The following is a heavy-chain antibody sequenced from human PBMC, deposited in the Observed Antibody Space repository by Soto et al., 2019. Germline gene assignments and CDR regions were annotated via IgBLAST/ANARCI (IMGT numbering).Heavy chain of an antibody. Sequence: SETLSLTCTVSGDSISSDDYYWSWIRQPPGKGLEWVGYIYYTGRTSYNPSLESRLTISIDTSKNHFSLKLSSVSAADTAVYYCARDRRTSPDYFDYWGQGALVTVSS. J-gene: IGHJ4*02. V-gene: IGHV4-30-4*01. CDR1: GDSISSDDYY. CDR3: ARDRRTSPDYFDY. CDR2: IYYTGRT.